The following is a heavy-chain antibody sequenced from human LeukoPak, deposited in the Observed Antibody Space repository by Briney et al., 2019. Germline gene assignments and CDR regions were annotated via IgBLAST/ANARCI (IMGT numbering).Heavy chain of an antibody. CDR2: IYYSGST. CDR1: GGSFSGYY. V-gene: IGHV4-59*08. D-gene: IGHD4-11*01. CDR3: ARNTVTTFFGNRVRFDP. Sequence: SETLSLTCAVYGGSFSGYYWRWIRQPPGKGLEWIGYIYYSGSTNYNPSLKSRVTISVDTSKNQFSLKLSSVTAADTAVYYCARNTVTTFFGNRVRFDPWGQGTLVTVSS. J-gene: IGHJ5*02.